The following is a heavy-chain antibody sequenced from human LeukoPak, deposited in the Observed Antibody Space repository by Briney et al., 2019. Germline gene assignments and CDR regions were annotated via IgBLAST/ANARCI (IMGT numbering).Heavy chain of an antibody. J-gene: IGHJ4*02. Sequence: GGSLRLSCAASGFTFSNAWMSWVRQAPGKGLEWVGRIKSRTDGGKSDYAAPVRGKFTISRDDSKHTLYLQMNSLNTEDTAVYYCTTPYCYGSGTTTPIYYFDYWGQGTLVTVSS. CDR2: IKSRTDGGKS. V-gene: IGHV3-15*01. D-gene: IGHD3-10*01. CDR3: TTPYCYGSGTTTPIYYFDY. CDR1: GFTFSNAW.